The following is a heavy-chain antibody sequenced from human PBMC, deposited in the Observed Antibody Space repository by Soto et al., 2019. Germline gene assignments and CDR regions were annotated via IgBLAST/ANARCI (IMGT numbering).Heavy chain of an antibody. Sequence: EVQLLDSGGDLVQPGGFLRLSCAASGFTFDDYDMSWVRQAPGKGLEWVSTLSDTTYYADSVRGRFIISRDTSGSTLYLQMNSLGVDDTAVYYCARSLGPSRHFFDHWGQGTLVTVSS. CDR1: GFTFDDYD. D-gene: IGHD3-16*01. CDR2: LSDTT. CDR3: ARSLGPSRHFFDH. J-gene: IGHJ4*02. V-gene: IGHV3-23*01.